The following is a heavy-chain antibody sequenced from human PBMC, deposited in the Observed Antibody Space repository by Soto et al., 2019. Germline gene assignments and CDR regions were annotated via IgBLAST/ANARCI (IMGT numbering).Heavy chain of an antibody. CDR3: ARGRDYYGSGSYSY. Sequence: QVQLQQWGAGLLKPSETLSLTCAVYGGSFSGYYWSWIRQPPGKGLEWIGEINHSGSTNYNPSLKSRVTISVDTSKNQFSLKLSSVTAADTAVYYCARGRDYYGSGSYSYWGQGTLVTVSS. V-gene: IGHV4-34*01. J-gene: IGHJ4*02. CDR1: GGSFSGYY. D-gene: IGHD3-10*01. CDR2: INHSGST.